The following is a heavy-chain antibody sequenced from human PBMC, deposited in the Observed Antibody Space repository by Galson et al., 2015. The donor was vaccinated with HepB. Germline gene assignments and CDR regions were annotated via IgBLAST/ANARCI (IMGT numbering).Heavy chain of an antibody. CDR2: IKSKIDGGAT. Sequence: SLRLSCAGSGFIFSKAWMSWVRQAPGKGLEWVDRIKSKIDGGATDYAAPVRDRFSISRDDSKNTLYVQMNSLKPEDTAFYYCAILFYSHDGSASSLWGQGTLVTVSS. J-gene: IGHJ4*02. V-gene: IGHV3-15*01. CDR3: AILFYSHDGSASSL. D-gene: IGHD3-22*01. CDR1: GFIFSKAW.